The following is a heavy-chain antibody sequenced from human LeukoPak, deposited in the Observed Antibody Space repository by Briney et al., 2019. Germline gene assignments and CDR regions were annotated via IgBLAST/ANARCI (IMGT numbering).Heavy chain of an antibody. D-gene: IGHD3-10*01. Sequence: ASVKVSRKASGYTFTGYYMHWVRQAPGQGLEWMGWINPNSGGTNYAQKFQGRVTMTRDTSISTAYMELSRLRSDDTAVYYCARSSYYGSGRYWYFDLWGRGTLVTVSS. V-gene: IGHV1-2*02. CDR3: ARSSYYGSGRYWYFDL. CDR1: GYTFTGYY. CDR2: INPNSGGT. J-gene: IGHJ2*01.